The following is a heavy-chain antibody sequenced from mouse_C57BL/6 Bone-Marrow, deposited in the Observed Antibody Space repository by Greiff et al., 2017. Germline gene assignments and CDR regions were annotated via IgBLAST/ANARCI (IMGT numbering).Heavy chain of an antibody. Sequence: VQLQQSGPELVKPGASVKISCKASGYAFSSSWMNWVKQRPGQGLEWIGRIYPGDGDTNYNGKFKGKATLTADKSSSTAYMQLSSLTSEDSAVYFCARGGYDAWVAYWGKGTLVTVSA. CDR2: IYPGDGDT. CDR1: GYAFSSSW. V-gene: IGHV1-82*01. D-gene: IGHD2-2*01. J-gene: IGHJ3*01. CDR3: ARGGYDAWVAY.